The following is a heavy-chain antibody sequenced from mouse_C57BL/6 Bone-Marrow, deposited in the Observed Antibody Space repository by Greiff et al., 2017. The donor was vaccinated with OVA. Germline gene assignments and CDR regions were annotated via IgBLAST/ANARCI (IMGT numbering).Heavy chain of an antibody. CDR2: ISSGGDYI. CDR1: GFTFSSYA. J-gene: IGHJ3*01. CDR3: TRAYVWFAY. Sequence: EVKLMESGEGLVKPGGSLKLSCAASGFTFSSYAMSWVRQTPEKRLEWVAYISSGGDYIYYADTVKGRFTISRDNARNTLYLQMSSLKSEDTAMYYCTRAYVWFAYWGQGTLGTVSA. V-gene: IGHV5-9-1*02. D-gene: IGHD2-12*01.